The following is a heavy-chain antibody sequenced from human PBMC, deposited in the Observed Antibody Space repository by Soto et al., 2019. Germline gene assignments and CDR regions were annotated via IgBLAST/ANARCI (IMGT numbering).Heavy chain of an antibody. CDR1: GGSVNSGTYY. D-gene: IGHD6-19*01. Sequence: QLQLQESGPGLVKPSDTLSLTCTVSGGSVNSGTYYWSWIRQPPGKGLEWIGNIYYSERTNYNPSLRSRNTKSVDSSKNQFYLKVSYVTAADTAVYYCARERCDSSGRYGMDVWGQGTTVTVAS. V-gene: IGHV4-61*01. J-gene: IGHJ6*02. CDR3: ARERCDSSGRYGMDV. CDR2: IYYSERT.